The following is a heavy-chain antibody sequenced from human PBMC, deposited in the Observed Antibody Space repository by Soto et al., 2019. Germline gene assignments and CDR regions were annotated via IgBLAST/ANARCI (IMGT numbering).Heavy chain of an antibody. D-gene: IGHD2-15*01. Sequence: ASVKVSCKVSGYTLTELSMHWVRQAPGKGLEWMGGFDPEDGETIYAQKFQGRVTMTEDTSTDTAYMELSSLRSEDTAVYYCATILPKYCSGGSCYAFDIWGQGTMVTVSS. V-gene: IGHV1-24*01. J-gene: IGHJ3*02. CDR3: ATILPKYCSGGSCYAFDI. CDR1: GYTLTELS. CDR2: FDPEDGET.